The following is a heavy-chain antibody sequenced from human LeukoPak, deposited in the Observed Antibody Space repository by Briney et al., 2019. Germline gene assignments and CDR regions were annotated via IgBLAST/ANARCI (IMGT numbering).Heavy chain of an antibody. D-gene: IGHD5-18*01. CDR1: GGTFSSYA. CDR2: IIPIFGTA. Sequence: RASVKVSCKASGGTFSSYAISWVRQAPGQGLEWMGGIIPIFGTANCAQKFQGRVTITADESTSTAYMELSSLRSEDTAVYYCARDKGIQLWLPNWFDPWGQGTLVTVSS. CDR3: ARDKGIQLWLPNWFDP. J-gene: IGHJ5*02. V-gene: IGHV1-69*13.